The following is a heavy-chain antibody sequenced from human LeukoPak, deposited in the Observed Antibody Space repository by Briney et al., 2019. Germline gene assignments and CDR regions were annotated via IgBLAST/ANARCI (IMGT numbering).Heavy chain of an antibody. CDR1: GFTFSSYG. CDR2: IRYDGSNK. CDR3: AKDPPPIAARPLGFDY. Sequence: GGSLRLSCAASGFTFSSYGMHWVRQAPAKGLEWVAFIRYDGSNKYYADSVKGRFTISRDNSKNTLYLQMNSLRAEDTAVYYCAKDPPPIAARPLGFDYWGQGTLVTVSS. J-gene: IGHJ4*02. V-gene: IGHV3-30*02. D-gene: IGHD6-6*01.